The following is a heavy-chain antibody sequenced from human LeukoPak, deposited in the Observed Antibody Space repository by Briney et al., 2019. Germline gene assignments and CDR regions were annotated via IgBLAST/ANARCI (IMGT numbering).Heavy chain of an antibody. CDR2: ISAYNGDT. V-gene: IGHV1-18*01. Sequence: ASVKVSCKASGYTFTRHGVSWVRQAPGQGLGWMGWISAYNGDTKYAQNFQGRVTITTDTSTTTAYMKLRSLRSDDTAVYYCARDPSNTSGNFPYFDYWGQGTLVTVSS. CDR3: ARDPSNTSGNFPYFDY. D-gene: IGHD3-22*01. CDR1: GYTFTRHG. J-gene: IGHJ4*02.